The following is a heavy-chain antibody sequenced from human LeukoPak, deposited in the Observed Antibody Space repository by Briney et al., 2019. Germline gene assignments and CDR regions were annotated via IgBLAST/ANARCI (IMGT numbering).Heavy chain of an antibody. V-gene: IGHV1-18*01. CDR1: GYTFTSYG. D-gene: IGHD6-13*01. Sequence: ASVKVSCKASGYTFTSYGINWVRQAPGQGLEWMGWISAYNGNTNYAQKLQGRVTMTTDTSTSTAYMELRSLRSDDTAVYYCAKGEYSSSWYVSFPPFDYWGQGTLVTVSS. CDR3: AKGEYSSSWYVSFPPFDY. CDR2: ISAYNGNT. J-gene: IGHJ4*02.